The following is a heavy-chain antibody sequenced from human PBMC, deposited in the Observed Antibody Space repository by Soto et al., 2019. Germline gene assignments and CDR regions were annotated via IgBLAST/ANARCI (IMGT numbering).Heavy chain of an antibody. J-gene: IGHJ6*02. Sequence: SETLSLTCTVSGGSISSYYWSWIRQPPGKGLEWIGYIYYSGSTNYNPSLKSRVTISVDTSKNQFSLKLSSVTAADTAVYYCARENYYYYYGMDVWGQGTTVTVSS. V-gene: IGHV4-59*01. CDR1: GGSISSYY. CDR2: IYYSGST. CDR3: ARENYYYYYGMDV.